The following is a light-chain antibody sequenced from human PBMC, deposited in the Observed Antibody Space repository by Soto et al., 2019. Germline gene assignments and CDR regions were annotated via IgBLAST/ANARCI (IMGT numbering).Light chain of an antibody. CDR3: AAWEASLDVVL. V-gene: IGLV1-36*01. CDR1: SSNIGNNA. J-gene: IGLJ2*01. Sequence: QSVLTQPPSVSEAPRQRVTISCSGSSSNIGNNAVNWYQQLPGKAPKLLVYYDDLLPSGVSDRFSGSKSGTSASPAISGLQSEDEAVYYCAAWEASLDVVLFGGGTKVTVL. CDR2: YDD.